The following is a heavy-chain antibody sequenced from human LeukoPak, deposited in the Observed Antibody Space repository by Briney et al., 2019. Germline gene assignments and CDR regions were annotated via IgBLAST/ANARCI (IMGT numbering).Heavy chain of an antibody. CDR3: AKGKGVVPAAIRGGNSFDP. Sequence: GGSLRLSCAASVFTFSSYAMSWVRQAPGKGLEWVSAISGSGGSTYYADSVRGRFTISRDNSKNTLYLQMNSLRAEDTAVYYCAKGKGVVPAAIRGGNSFDPWGQGTLVTVSS. CDR2: ISGSGGST. J-gene: IGHJ5*02. D-gene: IGHD2-2*01. CDR1: VFTFSSYA. V-gene: IGHV3-23*01.